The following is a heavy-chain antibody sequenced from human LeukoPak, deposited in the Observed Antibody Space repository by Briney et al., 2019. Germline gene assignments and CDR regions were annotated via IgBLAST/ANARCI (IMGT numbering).Heavy chain of an antibody. Sequence: GGSLSLSCAAPGFTFSSYAMSWVRQAPGKGLEWVSAVSGSGGSTYYADSVKGRFTISRDNSKNTLYPQMNSLRAEDTAVYYCAKGYDYSNYWGQGTLVTVSS. CDR3: AKGYDYSNY. D-gene: IGHD4-11*01. CDR2: VSGSGGST. V-gene: IGHV3-23*01. CDR1: GFTFSSYA. J-gene: IGHJ4*02.